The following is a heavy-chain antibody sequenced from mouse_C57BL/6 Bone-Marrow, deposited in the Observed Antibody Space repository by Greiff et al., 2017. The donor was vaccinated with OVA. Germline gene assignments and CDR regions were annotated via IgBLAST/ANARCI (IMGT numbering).Heavy chain of an antibody. J-gene: IGHJ4*01. CDR3: ARRGSPYAMDY. CDR1: GYAFSRPW. V-gene: IGHV1-82*01. Sequence: VQLQQSGPELVKPGASVKISCKASGYAFSRPWMNWVKQRPGKGLEWIGRIYPGDGDTNYNGKFKGKATLTADNSSSTAYLQLSSLTSEDSAVYFCARRGSPYAMDYWGQGTSVTVSS. CDR2: IYPGDGDT.